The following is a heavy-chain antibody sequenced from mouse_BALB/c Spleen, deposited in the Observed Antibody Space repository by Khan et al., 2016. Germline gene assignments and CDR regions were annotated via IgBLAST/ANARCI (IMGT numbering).Heavy chain of an antibody. V-gene: IGHV1-7*01. CDR1: GYTFTSYW. D-gene: IGHD4-1*01. Sequence: QVQLQQSGAELAKPGASVKMSCKASGYTFTSYWMHWVKQRPGQGLEWIGYINPSTGYTEYNQKFKDKATLTADKSSSTAYMQLSSLTSEDSAVXYCASKGAGTGFDYWGQGTTLTVSS. J-gene: IGHJ2*01. CDR3: ASKGAGTGFDY. CDR2: INPSTGYT.